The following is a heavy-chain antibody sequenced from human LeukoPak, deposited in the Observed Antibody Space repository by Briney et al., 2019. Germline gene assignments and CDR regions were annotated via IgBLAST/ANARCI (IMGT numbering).Heavy chain of an antibody. V-gene: IGHV1-69*13. CDR2: IIPIVGTT. CDR3: ARGGYYYDSSGYSHLPDY. D-gene: IGHD3-22*01. J-gene: IGHJ4*02. Sequence: SVKVSCEASGGTFSSYAFSWVRQAPGQGLEWMGGIIPIVGTTNYAQMFQGRVTITADESTSTAYMELSSLRSEDTAVYYCARGGYYYDSSGYSHLPDYWGQGTLVTVSA. CDR1: GGTFSSYA.